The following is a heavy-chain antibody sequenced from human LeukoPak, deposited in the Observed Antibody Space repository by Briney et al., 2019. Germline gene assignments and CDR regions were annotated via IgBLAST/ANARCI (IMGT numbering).Heavy chain of an antibody. CDR2: INPNSGGT. J-gene: IGHJ6*02. V-gene: IGHV1-2*04. D-gene: IGHD6-13*01. CDR3: ARGSSTWSYGMDV. CDR1: GYTFTGYY. Sequence: ASVKVSCKASGYTFTGYYIHWVRQAPGQGLEWMGWINPNSGGTNYAQKFQGWVTMTRDTSISTDYMEVSRLISDDTAVYYCARGSSTWSYGMDVWGQGTTVIVSS.